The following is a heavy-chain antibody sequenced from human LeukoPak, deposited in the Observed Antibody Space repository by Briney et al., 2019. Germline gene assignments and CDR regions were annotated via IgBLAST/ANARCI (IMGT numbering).Heavy chain of an antibody. D-gene: IGHD1-26*01. V-gene: IGHV4-59*01. CDR2: IYYSGST. Sequence: SETLSLTCTVSGGSISSYYWSWIRQPPGKGLEWIGYIYYSGSTNYNPSLKSRVTISVDTSKNQFSLKLSSVTAADTAVYYCAREGDSGSYFDYWGQGTLVTVSS. CDR1: GGSISSYY. J-gene: IGHJ4*02. CDR3: AREGDSGSYFDY.